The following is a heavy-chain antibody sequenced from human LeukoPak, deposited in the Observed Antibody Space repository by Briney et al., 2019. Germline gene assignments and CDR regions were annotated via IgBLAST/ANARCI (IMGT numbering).Heavy chain of an antibody. CDR3: ARDGDSYSSGIDY. D-gene: IGHD6-19*01. CDR1: GGSISSSSYY. CDR2: IYYSGST. J-gene: IGHJ4*02. Sequence: SETLSLTCTVSGGSISSSSYYWGWIRQPPGKGLEWIGSIYYSGSTYYNPSLKSRVTISVDTSKNQFSLKLSSVTAADTAVYYCARDGDSYSSGIDYWGQGTLVTVSS. V-gene: IGHV4-39*01.